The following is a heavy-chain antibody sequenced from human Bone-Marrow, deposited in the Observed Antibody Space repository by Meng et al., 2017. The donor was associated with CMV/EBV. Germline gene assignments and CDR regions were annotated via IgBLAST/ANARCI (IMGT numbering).Heavy chain of an antibody. Sequence: GGSLRLSCAASGFTFSSDSMNWVRQAPGKGLEWVSSISSSSSYIYYADSVKGRFTISRDNAKNSLYLQMNSLRAEDTAVYYCASETAGTYYFDYWGQGTLVTVSS. D-gene: IGHD6-13*01. V-gene: IGHV3-21*01. CDR2: ISSSSSYI. CDR3: ASETAGTYYFDY. CDR1: GFTFSSDS. J-gene: IGHJ4*02.